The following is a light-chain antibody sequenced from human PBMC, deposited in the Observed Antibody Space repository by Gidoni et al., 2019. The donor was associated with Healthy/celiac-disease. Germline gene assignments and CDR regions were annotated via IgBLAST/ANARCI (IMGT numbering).Light chain of an antibody. CDR1: QSVSSN. CDR3: QQYNNLPPYT. J-gene: IGKJ2*01. CDR2: GAS. Sequence: IVLTHTPATLSVSPGESATLSCRARQSVSSNVAWYQQKPGQAPRLLIYGASTRATGRPARFSGSGSGTEFTLTSSILQSEDFAVDYCQQYNNLPPYTFGQGTKLEIK. V-gene: IGKV3-15*01.